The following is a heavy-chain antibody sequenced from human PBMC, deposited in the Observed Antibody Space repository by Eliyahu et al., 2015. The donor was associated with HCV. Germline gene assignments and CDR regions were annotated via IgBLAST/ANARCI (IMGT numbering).Heavy chain of an antibody. CDR3: ASARLGYYGMDV. V-gene: IGHV4-61*02. CDR1: GDSISTGSYY. J-gene: IGHJ6*02. CDR2: VYAPGNT. Sequence: QVQLQESGPGLVKPSQTLSLTCTVSGDSISTGSYYWNWFRQPARKGLEWIGLVYAPGNTNHNPSLTSRVTMSLDTSTNQFSLRLNSVTAADTAIYYCASARLGYYGMDVWGPGTTVTVSS.